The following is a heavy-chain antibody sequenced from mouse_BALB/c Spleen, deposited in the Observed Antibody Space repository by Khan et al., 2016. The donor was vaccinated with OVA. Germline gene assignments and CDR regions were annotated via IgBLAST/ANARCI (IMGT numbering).Heavy chain of an antibody. J-gene: IGHJ3*01. V-gene: IGHV3-6*02. CDR1: GYSITSGYF. CDR3: ARGGSSGPAWFAY. CDR2: IRYDGNS. Sequence: VQLQQSGPGLVKPSQSLSLTCSVTGYSITSGYFWNWIRQFPGNKLEWMGYIRYDGNSNYNPSLKNRISITRDTSKNQFFLKWNTVPPEDTATYYCARGGSSGPAWFAYWGQGTLVTVSA. D-gene: IGHD3-1*01.